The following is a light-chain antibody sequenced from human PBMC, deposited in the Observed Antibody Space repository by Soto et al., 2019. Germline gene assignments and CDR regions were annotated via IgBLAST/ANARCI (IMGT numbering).Light chain of an antibody. CDR2: DAS. Sequence: DIQITQSPSTLSASVGDRVTITCRASQSISSWLAWYQQKPGKAPKLLIYDASSLESGVPSRFSGSGSGTEFTLTISSLQPDDFAAYYCQHYNSYSSTFGQGTKVDIK. J-gene: IGKJ1*01. CDR1: QSISSW. CDR3: QHYNSYSST. V-gene: IGKV1-5*01.